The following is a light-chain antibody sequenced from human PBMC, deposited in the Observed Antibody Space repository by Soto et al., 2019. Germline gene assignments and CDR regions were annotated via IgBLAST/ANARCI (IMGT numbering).Light chain of an antibody. Sequence: EIVMTQSPATLSVSPGERASLSCRASQSISSNLAWYQQKLGQAPRLLIYGASIRATDIPARFSGSGSGTEFTLTISSLQSEDFAVYYCQQYENWPPWTFGQGTKVEIK. CDR2: GAS. CDR3: QQYENWPPWT. J-gene: IGKJ1*01. V-gene: IGKV3-15*01. CDR1: QSISSN.